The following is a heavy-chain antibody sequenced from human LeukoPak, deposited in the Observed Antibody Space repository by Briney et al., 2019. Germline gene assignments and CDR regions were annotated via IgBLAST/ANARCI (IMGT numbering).Heavy chain of an antibody. CDR1: GFTFSSYA. V-gene: IGHV3-30*04. CDR2: ISYEGSNK. D-gene: IGHD2-15*01. J-gene: IGHJ4*02. CDR3: ASDGLYCSGGSCYPSMFDY. Sequence: GGSLRLSCAASGFTFSSYAMQWVRQAPGKGLEWVAVISYEGSNKYYADSVKGRFTISRDNSKNTLYLQMNSLRAEDTAVYYCASDGLYCSGGSCYPSMFDYWGQGTLVTVSS.